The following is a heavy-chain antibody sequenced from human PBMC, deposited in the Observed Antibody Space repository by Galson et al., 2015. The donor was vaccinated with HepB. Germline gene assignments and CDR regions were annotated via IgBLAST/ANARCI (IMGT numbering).Heavy chain of an antibody. CDR1: GFTFSGSA. V-gene: IGHV3-73*01. J-gene: IGHJ6*02. Sequence: SLRLSCAASGFTFSGSAMHWVRQASGKGLEWVGRIRSKANSYATAYAASVKGRFTISRDDSKNTAYLQMNSLKTEDTAVYYCTRHARLGSVPTNYDILTGTRGGYYYGMDVWGQGTTVTVSS. CDR2: IRSKANSYAT. CDR3: TRHARLGSVPTNYDILTGTRGGYYYGMDV. D-gene: IGHD3-9*01.